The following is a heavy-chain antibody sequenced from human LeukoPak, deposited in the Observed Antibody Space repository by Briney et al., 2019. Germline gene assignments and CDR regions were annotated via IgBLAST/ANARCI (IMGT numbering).Heavy chain of an antibody. Sequence: PGASLRLSCAASGFTFSDYAMSWVRQAPGKGLEWVSAISGSGVSTYYADSVKGRLTITRDNSKNSLYLQMNSLRAEDTAVYSCAKEGGRYYDFSHAFDIWGQGTVVTVSS. CDR2: ISGSGVST. V-gene: IGHV3-23*01. J-gene: IGHJ3*02. CDR1: GFTFSDYA. CDR3: AKEGGRYYDFSHAFDI. D-gene: IGHD3-3*01.